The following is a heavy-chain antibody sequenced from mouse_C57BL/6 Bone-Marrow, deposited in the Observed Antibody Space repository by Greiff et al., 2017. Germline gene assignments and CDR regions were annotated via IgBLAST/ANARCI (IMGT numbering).Heavy chain of an antibody. CDR2: INPSSGYT. V-gene: IGHV1-7*01. Sequence: QVQLQQSGAELAKPGASVKLSCKASGYTFTSYWMHWVKQRPGQGLEWIGYINPSSGYTKYNQKFKGNATLTADYSSRTAYMQLSSLTYDDSAVYSYARWNYSNLLDYWGQGTTLTVSS. CDR1: GYTFTSYW. J-gene: IGHJ2*01. D-gene: IGHD2-5*01. CDR3: ARWNYSNLLDY.